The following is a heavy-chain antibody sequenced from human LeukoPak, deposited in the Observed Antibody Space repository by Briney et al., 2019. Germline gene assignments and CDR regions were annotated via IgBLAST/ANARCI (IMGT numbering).Heavy chain of an antibody. J-gene: IGHJ4*02. CDR2: ISYDGSNK. D-gene: IGHD5-18*01. Sequence: PGGSLRLSCAASGFTFSSYGMHWVRQAPGKGLEWVAVISYDGSNKYYADSVKGRFTISRDNSKNTLYLQMNSLRAEDTAVYCCARPSSGYSYGYDFDYWGQGTLVTVSS. V-gene: IGHV3-30*03. CDR1: GFTFSSYG. CDR3: ARPSSGYSYGYDFDY.